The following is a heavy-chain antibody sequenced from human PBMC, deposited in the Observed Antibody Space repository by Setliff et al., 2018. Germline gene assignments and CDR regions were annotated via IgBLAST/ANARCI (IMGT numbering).Heavy chain of an antibody. V-gene: IGHV4-39*07. CDR2: VYYSGYT. D-gene: IGHD5-12*01. CDR3: ARDHDGSGYKRDWFDP. CDR1: GGSVSSTSHY. Sequence: SETLSLTCNVSGGSVSSTSHYWGWIRQPPGKGMEWIGSVYYSGYTYYNPSLQSRVTISVDMSKNQFSMKLTSVTAADTAVYYCARDHDGSGYKRDWFDPWGQGILVTVSS. J-gene: IGHJ5*02.